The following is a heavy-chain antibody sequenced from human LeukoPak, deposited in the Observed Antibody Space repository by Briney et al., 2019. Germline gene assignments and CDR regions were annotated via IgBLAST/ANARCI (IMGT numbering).Heavy chain of an antibody. V-gene: IGHV4-39*01. CDR2: IYYSGTT. J-gene: IGHJ6*02. CDR3: ARSLYGDFPPFHYYGMDV. Sequence: SETLSLTCTVSGGSISSSSYYWGWIRQPPGKGLEWIGSIYYSGTTYYNPSLKSRVTISVATSNNPFSLRLSSVTAADTAVYYCARSLYGDFPPFHYYGMDVWGHGTTVTVSS. CDR1: GGSISSSSYY. D-gene: IGHD4-17*01.